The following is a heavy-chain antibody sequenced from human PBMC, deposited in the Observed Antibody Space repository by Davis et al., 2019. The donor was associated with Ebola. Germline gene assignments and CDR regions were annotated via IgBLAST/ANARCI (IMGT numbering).Heavy chain of an antibody. CDR2: ISGSGGST. CDR1: GFIFRSYV. D-gene: IGHD6-6*01. Sequence: GESLKISCAASGFIFRSYVMSWVRQAPGKGLEWVSAISGSGGSTYYADSVKGRFTISRDNSKNTLYLQMNSLRAEDTAVYYCAKDRYSSSSGGIFDYWGQGTLVTVSS. J-gene: IGHJ4*02. CDR3: AKDRYSSSSGGIFDY. V-gene: IGHV3-23*01.